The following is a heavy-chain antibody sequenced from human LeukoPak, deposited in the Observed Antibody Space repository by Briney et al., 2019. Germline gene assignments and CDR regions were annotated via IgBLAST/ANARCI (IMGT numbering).Heavy chain of an antibody. CDR3: VSPRGFSYGYFDY. D-gene: IGHD5-18*01. V-gene: IGHV4-39*01. CDR2: IYYSKNT. J-gene: IGHJ4*02. CDR1: GGSISSSSAY. Sequence: PSETLSLTCTVSGGSISSSSAYWGWLRPPPGQGRVWIGSIYYSKNTYYNPSLKSRVTISADTSKNQFSLTLGSVSATDTAVYYCVSPRGFSYGYFDYWGQGTLVTVSS.